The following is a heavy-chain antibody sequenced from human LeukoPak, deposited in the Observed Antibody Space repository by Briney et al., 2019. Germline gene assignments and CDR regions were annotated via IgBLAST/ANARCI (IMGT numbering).Heavy chain of an antibody. CDR3: ARDGPAYSFDY. CDR1: GFTFSSYE. Sequence: PGGSLRLSCAASGFTFSSYEMNWVRQAPGKGLEWVSYISSSGSTIYYADSVKGRFTISRDNAKNSLYLQMNSLRAEDTTVYSCARDGPAYSFDYWGQGTLVTVSS. D-gene: IGHD1-1*01. J-gene: IGHJ4*02. CDR2: ISSSGSTI. V-gene: IGHV3-48*03.